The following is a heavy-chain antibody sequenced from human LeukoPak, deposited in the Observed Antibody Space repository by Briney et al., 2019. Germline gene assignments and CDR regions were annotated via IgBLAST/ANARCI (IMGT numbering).Heavy chain of an antibody. Sequence: GGSLRLSCAASGFTFSSYWMSWVRQAQGKGLEWVAYIKQDGSEKYYVDSVKGRFTISRDNAKNSLYLQMNSLRAEDTAVYYCARGRYYDSSGPTPDYWGQGTLVTVSS. CDR1: GFTFSSYW. CDR2: IKQDGSEK. CDR3: ARGRYYDSSGPTPDY. J-gene: IGHJ4*02. V-gene: IGHV3-7*03. D-gene: IGHD3-22*01.